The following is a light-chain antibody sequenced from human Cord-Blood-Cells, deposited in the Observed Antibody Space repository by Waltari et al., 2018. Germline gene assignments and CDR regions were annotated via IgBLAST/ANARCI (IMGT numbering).Light chain of an antibody. CDR1: TSDVGSYKL. CDR3: CSYAGSSTAWV. CDR2: EGS. V-gene: IGLV2-23*01. Sequence: SALTQPASVSGSPGQSITIPCTGTTSDVGSYKLVSWYQQHPGKAPKLMIYEGSKRPSGVSNRFSGSKSGNTASLTISGLQAEDEADYYCCSYAGSSTAWVFGGGTKLTVL. J-gene: IGLJ3*02.